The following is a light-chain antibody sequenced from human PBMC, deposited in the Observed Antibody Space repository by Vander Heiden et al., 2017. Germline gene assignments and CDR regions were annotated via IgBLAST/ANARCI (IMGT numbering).Light chain of an antibody. V-gene: IGKV1-39*01. Sequence: DIQLTQSPPSLSLSVGDRVTITCRASQSVSTDLTWYQQKPGKAPRFLIYETSSLQSGVASRFSGSWSTTDFTLTSSSLQAEDFATYCYQQSYSPPWTFGQGTKVEIK. CDR3: QQSYSPPWT. CDR1: QSVSTD. J-gene: IGKJ1*01. CDR2: ETS.